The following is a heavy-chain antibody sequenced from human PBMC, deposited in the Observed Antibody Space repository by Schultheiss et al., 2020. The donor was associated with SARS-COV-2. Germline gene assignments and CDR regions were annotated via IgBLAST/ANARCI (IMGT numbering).Heavy chain of an antibody. CDR2: ISYDGSNK. Sequence: GESLKISCAASGFTFSSYAMHWVRQAPGKGLEWVAVISYDGSNKYYADSVKGRFTISRDNAKNSLYLQMNSLRAEDTAVYYCARETVLRYFDWSGFIHDTWGQGTLVTVSS. CDR1: GFTFSSYA. CDR3: ARETVLRYFDWSGFIHDT. V-gene: IGHV3-30-3*01. D-gene: IGHD3-9*01. J-gene: IGHJ5*02.